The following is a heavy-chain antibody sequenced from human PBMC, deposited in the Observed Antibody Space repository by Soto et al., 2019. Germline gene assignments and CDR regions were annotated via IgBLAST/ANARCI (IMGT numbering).Heavy chain of an antibody. CDR3: ARDQHYYDSSGYYYGGRGFDY. D-gene: IGHD3-22*01. CDR2: INPNSGGT. V-gene: IGHV1-2*04. Sequence: ASVKVSCKASGYTFTGYYMHWVRQAPGQGLEWMGWINPNSGGTNYAQKFQGWVTMTRDTSISTAYMELSRLRSDDTAVYYCARDQHYYDSSGYYYGGRGFDYWGQGTLVTVSS. J-gene: IGHJ4*02. CDR1: GYTFTGYY.